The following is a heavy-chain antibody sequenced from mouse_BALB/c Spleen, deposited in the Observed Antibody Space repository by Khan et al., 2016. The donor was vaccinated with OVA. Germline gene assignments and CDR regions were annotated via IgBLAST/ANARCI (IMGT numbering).Heavy chain of an antibody. V-gene: IGHV3-6*02. CDR2: ISYDGGN. J-gene: IGHJ1*01. CDR3: TRGGAVIPYWYFDV. CDR1: GHSITSGYR. Sequence: EVQLQESRPGLVKPSQSLSLTCSVTGHSITSGYRWNWIRQFPGNKLEWMGYISYDGGNHYNPSLKNRLSFTRDTSKNQFFLKLNSVTTEDTAAYYWTRGGAVIPYWYFDVWGAGTTVTVSS. D-gene: IGHD3-3*01.